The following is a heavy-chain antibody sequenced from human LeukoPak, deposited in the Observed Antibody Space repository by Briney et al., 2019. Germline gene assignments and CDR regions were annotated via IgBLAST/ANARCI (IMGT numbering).Heavy chain of an antibody. CDR1: GLTFSSYS. V-gene: IGHV3-21*01. J-gene: IGHJ5*02. CDR3: ARDPTAAGANWFDP. D-gene: IGHD6-13*01. CDR2: ISSSSSYI. Sequence: GGPLRLSCAASGLTFSSYSVNWVRHTPWKGLECVSSISSSSSYIHYADSVKGRFTISRDNAKSSLYLQMNSLRAEDTAVYYCARDPTAAGANWFDPWGQGTLVTVSS.